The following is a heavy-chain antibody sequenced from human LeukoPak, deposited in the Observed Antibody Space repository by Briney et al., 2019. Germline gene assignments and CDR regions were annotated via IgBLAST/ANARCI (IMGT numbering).Heavy chain of an antibody. CDR2: IYYSGST. D-gene: IGHD2-21*02. CDR1: GGSISSYY. J-gene: IGHJ3*02. CDR3: ARRAVVTAIIFDAFDI. V-gene: IGHV4-59*01. Sequence: SETLSLTCTVSGGSISSYYWSWIRQPPGKGLEWTGYIYYSGSTNYNPSLKSRVTISVDTSKNQFSLKLSSVTAADTAVYYCARRAVVTAIIFDAFDIWGQGTMVAVSS.